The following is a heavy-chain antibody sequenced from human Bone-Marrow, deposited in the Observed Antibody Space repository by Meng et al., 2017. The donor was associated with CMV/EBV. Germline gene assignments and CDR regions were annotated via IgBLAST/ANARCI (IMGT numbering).Heavy chain of an antibody. CDR2: INTGGSDT. J-gene: IGHJ4*02. Sequence: CAAFGFIFSNYWWDWVRQVPGKGLVWVSRINTGGSDTNYADSVKGRFTISRDNAKNTPYLQMNSLRAEDTAVYYCARVRYGYVFDYWGQGTLVTVSS. V-gene: IGHV3-74*01. CDR3: ARVRYGYVFDY. CDR1: GFIFSNYW. D-gene: IGHD5-18*01.